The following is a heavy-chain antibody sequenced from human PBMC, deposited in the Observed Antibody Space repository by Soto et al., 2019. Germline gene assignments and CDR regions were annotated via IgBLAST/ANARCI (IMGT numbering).Heavy chain of an antibody. CDR1: GFTFSGYS. CDR3: AKFTEPGYSSIWYYFEY. D-gene: IGHD6-19*01. Sequence: GGSLRLSCVGSGFTFSGYSMAWVRQAPGRGLEWVASISSRSTNIDYADSVKGRFTISRDNAKNLVSLQMSSLRGEDTALYYCAKFTEPGYSSIWYYFEYWGKGTPVTVS. V-gene: IGHV3-21*06. CDR2: ISSRSTNI. J-gene: IGHJ4*02.